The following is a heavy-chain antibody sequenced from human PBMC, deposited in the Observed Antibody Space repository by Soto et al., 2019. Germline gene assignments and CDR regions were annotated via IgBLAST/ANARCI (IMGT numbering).Heavy chain of an antibody. CDR1: GYTLNEVA. CDR2: FDPDEAET. J-gene: IGHJ5*02. D-gene: IGHD6-19*01. V-gene: IGHV1-24*01. CDR3: TTYDGGCNFDH. Sequence: QVQLVQSGAEVKKPGASVKVSCKVSGYTLNEVAMHWVRQAPGKGLEWLGGFDPDEAETIYAQHFQGRVTMTEDTSTDTVYMELSSLRSEDTALYFCTTYDGGCNFDHWGEGTLVTVSS.